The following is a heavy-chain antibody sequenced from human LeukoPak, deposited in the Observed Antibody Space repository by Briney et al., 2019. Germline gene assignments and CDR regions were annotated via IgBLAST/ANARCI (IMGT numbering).Heavy chain of an antibody. CDR3: ARVGYSSGRYPEIDY. Sequence: GASVKVSCKASGGTFSSYAISWVRQAPGQGLEWMGRIIPILGIANYAQKFQGRVTITADKSTSTAYMELSSLRSEDTAVYYCARVGYSSGRYPEIDYWGQGTLVTVSS. J-gene: IGHJ4*02. CDR2: IIPILGIA. V-gene: IGHV1-69*04. CDR1: GGTFSSYA. D-gene: IGHD6-19*01.